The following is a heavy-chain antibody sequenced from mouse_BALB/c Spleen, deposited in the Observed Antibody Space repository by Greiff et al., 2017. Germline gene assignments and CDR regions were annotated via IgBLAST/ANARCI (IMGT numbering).Heavy chain of an antibody. D-gene: IGHD1-2*01. CDR2: IYPSDSYT. CDR3: TRTLSLKDAMDY. V-gene: IGHV1-69*02. CDR1: GYTFTSYW. J-gene: IGHJ4*01. Sequence: QVQLQQPGAELVRPGASVKLSCKASGYTFTSYWINWVKQRPGQGLEWIGNIYPSDSYTNYNQKFKDKATLTVDKSSSTAYMQLSSPTSEDSAVYYCTRTLSLKDAMDYWGQGTSVTVSS.